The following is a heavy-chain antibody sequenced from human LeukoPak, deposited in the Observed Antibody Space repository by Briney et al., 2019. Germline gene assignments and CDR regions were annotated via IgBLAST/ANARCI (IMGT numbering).Heavy chain of an antibody. CDR1: RYTFTSYY. CDR2: INPSGGST. D-gene: IGHD3-10*01. V-gene: IGHV1-46*01. CDR3: ARDLEEGVRGVTDY. Sequence: ASVKVSCKASRYTFTSYYMHWVRQAPRQGLEWMGIINPSGGSTSYAQKFQGRVTMTRDMSTSTVYMELSSLRSEDTAVYYCARDLEEGVRGVTDYWGQGTLVTVSS. J-gene: IGHJ4*02.